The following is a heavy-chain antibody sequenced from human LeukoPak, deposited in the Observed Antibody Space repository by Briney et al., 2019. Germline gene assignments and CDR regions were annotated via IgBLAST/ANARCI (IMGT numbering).Heavy chain of an antibody. V-gene: IGHV1-69*05. CDR1: GGTFSSYA. J-gene: IGHJ6*03. Sequence: ASVKVSCKASGGTFSSYAISWVRQAPGQGLEWMGGIIPIFGTANYAQKFQGRVTITTDESTSTAYMELSSLRSEDTAVYYCARCVGGCYSGYYYYYMDVWGKGTAVTVSS. CDR3: ARCVGGCYSGYYYYYMDV. CDR2: IIPIFGTA. D-gene: IGHD2-21*01.